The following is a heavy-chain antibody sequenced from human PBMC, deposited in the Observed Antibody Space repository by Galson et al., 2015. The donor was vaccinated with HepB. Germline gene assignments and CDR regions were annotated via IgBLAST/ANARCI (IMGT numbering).Heavy chain of an antibody. CDR1: GGTFSSYA. D-gene: IGHD2-15*01. Sequence: SVKVSCKASGGTFSSYAISWVRQAPGQGLEWMGGIIPIFGTANYAQKFQGRVTITADESTSTAYMELSSLRSEDTAVYYCARGEAVVAAFQPNWFDPWGQGTLVTVSS. CDR2: IIPIFGTA. CDR3: ARGEAVVAAFQPNWFDP. V-gene: IGHV1-69*13. J-gene: IGHJ5*02.